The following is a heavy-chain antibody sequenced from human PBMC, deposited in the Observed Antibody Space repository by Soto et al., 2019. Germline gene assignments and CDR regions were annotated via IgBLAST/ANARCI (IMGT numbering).Heavy chain of an antibody. CDR1: GFTFSSYW. CDR2: IKQDGSEK. D-gene: IGHD3-3*01. CDR3: ATEISLPYDFWSGYSARYFDY. V-gene: IGHV3-7*01. Sequence: GGSLRLSCAASGFTFSSYWMSWVRQAPGKGLEWVANIKQDGSEKYYVDSVKGRFTISRDNAKNSLYLQVNSLRAEDTAVYYCATEISLPYDFWSGYSARYFDYWGQGTLVTVSS. J-gene: IGHJ4*02.